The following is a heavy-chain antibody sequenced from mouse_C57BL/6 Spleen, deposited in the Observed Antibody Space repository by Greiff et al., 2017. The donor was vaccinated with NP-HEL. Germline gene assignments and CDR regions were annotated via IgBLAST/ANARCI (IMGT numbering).Heavy chain of an antibody. V-gene: IGHV1-85*01. Sequence: LVESGPELVKPGASVKLSCKASGYTFTSYDINWVKQRPGQGLEWIGWIYPRDGSTKYNEKFKGKATLTLDTSTSTAYMELHSLTSEYSAVYFCARATTVVAPYYFDYWGQGTTLTVSS. D-gene: IGHD1-1*01. CDR2: IYPRDGST. J-gene: IGHJ2*01. CDR3: ARATTVVAPYYFDY. CDR1: GYTFTSYD.